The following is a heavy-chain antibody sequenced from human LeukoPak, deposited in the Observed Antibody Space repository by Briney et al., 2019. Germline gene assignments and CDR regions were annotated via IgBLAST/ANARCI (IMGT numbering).Heavy chain of an antibody. Sequence: PGGSLRLSCAASGFTFSSYNMNWVRQAPGKGLEWVSSISTSSSYIYYADSVKGRFTISRDNAKNSLYLQMNSLRAEDTAVYYCAKGQSSSGLRNYFDYWGQGTLVTVSS. D-gene: IGHD3-22*01. J-gene: IGHJ4*02. CDR2: ISTSSSYI. CDR3: AKGQSSSGLRNYFDY. V-gene: IGHV3-21*04. CDR1: GFTFSSYN.